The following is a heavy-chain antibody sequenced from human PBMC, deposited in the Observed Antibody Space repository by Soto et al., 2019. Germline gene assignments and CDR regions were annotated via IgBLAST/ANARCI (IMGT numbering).Heavy chain of an antibody. J-gene: IGHJ4*02. CDR3: ARQPVTYYYDNSPEY. CDR1: GFTFSSYS. D-gene: IGHD3-22*01. CDR2: ISSSSSYI. Sequence: GGSLRLSCAASGFTFSSYSMNWVRQAPGKGLEWVSSISSSSSYIYYADSVKGRFTISRDNAKNSLYLQMNSLRAEDTAVYYCARQPVTYYYDNSPEYWGQGTLVTVSS. V-gene: IGHV3-21*01.